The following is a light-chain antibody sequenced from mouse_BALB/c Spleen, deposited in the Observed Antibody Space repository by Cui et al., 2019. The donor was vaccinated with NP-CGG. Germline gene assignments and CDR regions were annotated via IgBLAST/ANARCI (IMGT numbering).Light chain of an antibody. CDR3: ALWCSNHWV. CDR1: TGAVTTSNY. CDR2: GTN. J-gene: IGLJ1*01. V-gene: IGLV1*01. Sequence: QAVVTQESALTTSPGETVTPTCRSSTGAVTTSNYANWVQEKPDHLFTGLIGGTNNRAPGIPARFSGSLIGDRAALTITGAQTEDEAIYFCALWCSNHWVFGGGTILTVL.